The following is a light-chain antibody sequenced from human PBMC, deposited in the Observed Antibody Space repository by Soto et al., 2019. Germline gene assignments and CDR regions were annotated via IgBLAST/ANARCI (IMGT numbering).Light chain of an antibody. CDR2: KAS. Sequence: DIQMTQSPSTLSASVGGRVTITCRASQSISSWLAWYQQKPGKAPKLLIYKASSLESGVPSRFSGSGSGTEFTLTISSLQPDDFATYYCQKYNSYSWKCGQGTKGDIK. CDR3: QKYNSYSWK. J-gene: IGKJ1*01. CDR1: QSISSW. V-gene: IGKV1-5*03.